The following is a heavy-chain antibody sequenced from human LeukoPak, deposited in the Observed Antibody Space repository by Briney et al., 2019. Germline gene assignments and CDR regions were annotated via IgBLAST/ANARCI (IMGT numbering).Heavy chain of an antibody. CDR1: GFTFRSSE. D-gene: IGHD6-19*01. CDR3: AGLVLVY. V-gene: IGHV3-48*03. Sequence: GGSLRLSYAVSGFTFRSSEMTWVRQAPGKGLEWVSYISGSGSTIYYTDSVKGRFTISRDNAKNSLYLQMNSLRAEDTAVYYCAGLVLVYWGQGTLVTVSS. CDR2: ISGSGSTI. J-gene: IGHJ4*02.